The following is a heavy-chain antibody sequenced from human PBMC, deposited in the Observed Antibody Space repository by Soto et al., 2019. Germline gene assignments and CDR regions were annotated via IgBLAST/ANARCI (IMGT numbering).Heavy chain of an antibody. V-gene: IGHV3-30-3*01. D-gene: IGHD6-19*01. CDR3: AREPRLSYFDY. J-gene: IGHJ4*02. CDR2: ISYDGSNK. CDR1: GFTFSSYA. Sequence: QVQLVESGGGVVQPGRSLRLSCAASGFTFSSYAMHWVRQAPGKGLEWVAVISYDGSNKYYADSVKGRFTISRDNSKNTLYLQMNRLRAEDTAVYYCAREPRLSYFDYWGQGTLVTVSS.